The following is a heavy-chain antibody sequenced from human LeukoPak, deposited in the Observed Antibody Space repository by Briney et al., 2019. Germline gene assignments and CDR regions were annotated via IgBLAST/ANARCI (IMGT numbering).Heavy chain of an antibody. CDR3: ARSPPHYDFWSGSHYFDY. CDR1: GFTFSSYG. CDR2: IWYDGSNK. J-gene: IGHJ4*02. Sequence: GRSLRLSCAASGFTFSSYGMHWVRRAPGKGLEWVAVIWYDGSNKYYADSVKGRFTISRDNSKNTLYLQMNSLRAEDTAVYYCARSPPHYDFWSGSHYFDYWGQGTLVTVSS. D-gene: IGHD3-3*01. V-gene: IGHV3-33*01.